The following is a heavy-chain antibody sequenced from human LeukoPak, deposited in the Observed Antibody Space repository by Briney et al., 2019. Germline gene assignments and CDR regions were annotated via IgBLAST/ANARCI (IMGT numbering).Heavy chain of an antibody. D-gene: IGHD2-2*01. J-gene: IGHJ4*02. V-gene: IGHV1-18*04. CDR2: ISAYNGKT. CDR1: GYTFTGYY. Sequence: ASVKVSCKASGYTFTGYYMHWVRQAPGQGLEWMGWISAYNGKTNYAQKLQGRVTMTTDTSTSTAYMELRSLRSDDTAVYYCARGRPLYCSSTSCYGGEYDYLGQGTLVTVSS. CDR3: ARGRPLYCSSTSCYGGEYDY.